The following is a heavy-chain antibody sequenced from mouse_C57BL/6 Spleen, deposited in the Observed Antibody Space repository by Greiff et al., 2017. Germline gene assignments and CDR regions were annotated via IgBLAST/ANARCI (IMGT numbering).Heavy chain of an antibody. D-gene: IGHD1-1*01. CDR1: GFTFTDYY. CDR2: IRNKANGYTT. V-gene: IGHV7-3*01. J-gene: IGHJ2*01. CDR3: ARSYYYGSSFFDY. Sequence: EVQVVESGGGLVQPGGSLSLSCAASGFTFTDYYMSWVRQPPGKALEWLGFIRNKANGYTTEYSASVKGRFTISRDNSQSILYLQMNALRAEDSATYYCARSYYYGSSFFDYWGQGTTLTVSS.